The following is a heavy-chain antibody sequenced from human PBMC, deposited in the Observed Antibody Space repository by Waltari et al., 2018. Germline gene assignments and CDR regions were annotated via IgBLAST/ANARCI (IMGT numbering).Heavy chain of an antibody. J-gene: IGHJ4*02. Sequence: EVQLVESGGGLVKPGGSLRLSCAASGFTFSNAWMSWVRQAPGKGLEWVGRIKSKTDGGTTDYAAPVKGRFTISRDDSKNTLYLQMNSLKTEDTAVYYCTTDLDSSSDGTFDYWGQGTLVLVSS. CDR2: IKSKTDGGTT. V-gene: IGHV3-15*01. D-gene: IGHD6-6*01. CDR1: GFTFSNAW. CDR3: TTDLDSSSDGTFDY.